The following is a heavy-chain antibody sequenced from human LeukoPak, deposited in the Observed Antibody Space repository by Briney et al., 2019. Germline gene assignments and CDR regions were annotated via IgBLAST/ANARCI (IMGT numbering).Heavy chain of an antibody. V-gene: IGHV4-30-4*01. CDR2: IYYSGST. CDR3: ARASRFYYFDY. Sequence: SETPSLTCTVSGGSISSGDYYWSWIRQPPGKGLEWIGYIYYSGSTYYNPSLKSRVTISVDTSKNQFSLKLSSVTAADTAVYYCARASRFYYFDYWGQGTLVTVSS. J-gene: IGHJ4*02. CDR1: GGSISSGDYY.